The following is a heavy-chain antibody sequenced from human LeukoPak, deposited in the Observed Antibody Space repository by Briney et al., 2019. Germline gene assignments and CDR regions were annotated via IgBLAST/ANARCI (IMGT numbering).Heavy chain of an antibody. CDR1: GFTFSSYA. CDR2: ISYDGSNK. D-gene: IGHD3-22*01. Sequence: PGGSLRLSCAASGFTFSSYAMHWVRQAPGKGLEWVAVISYDGSNKYYADSVKGRFTISRDNSKNTLYLQMNSLRAEDTAVYYCARRYDSSAYYYGHLGYWGQGTLVTVSS. CDR3: ARRYDSSAYYYGHLGY. J-gene: IGHJ4*02. V-gene: IGHV3-30*04.